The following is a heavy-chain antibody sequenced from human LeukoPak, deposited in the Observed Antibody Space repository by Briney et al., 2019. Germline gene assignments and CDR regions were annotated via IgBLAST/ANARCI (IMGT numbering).Heavy chain of an antibody. CDR3: ARGATMVRGVIISPHSLDY. V-gene: IGHV3-74*01. CDR2: INSDGSST. CDR1: GFTFSSYW. D-gene: IGHD3-10*01. J-gene: IGHJ4*02. Sequence: GGSLRLSCAASGFTFSSYWMHWVRQAPGKGLVWVSRINSDGSSTSYADSVKGRFTISRDNSKNTLYLQMNSLKTEDTALYYCARGATMVRGVIISPHSLDYWGQGTLVTVSS.